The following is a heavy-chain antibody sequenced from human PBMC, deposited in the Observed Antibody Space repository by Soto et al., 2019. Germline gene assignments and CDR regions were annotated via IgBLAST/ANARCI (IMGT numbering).Heavy chain of an antibody. D-gene: IGHD3-10*01. CDR1: GYTFTSYD. CDR3: AIIRFGELLSETN. V-gene: IGHV1-8*01. J-gene: IGHJ4*02. CDR2: MNPNSGNT. Sequence: GASVKVSCKASGYTFTSYDINWVRQATGQGLEWMGWMNPNSGNTGYAQKFQGRVTMTRNTSISTAYMELSSLRSEDTAVYYCAIIRFGELLSETNWGQGTLVTDSS.